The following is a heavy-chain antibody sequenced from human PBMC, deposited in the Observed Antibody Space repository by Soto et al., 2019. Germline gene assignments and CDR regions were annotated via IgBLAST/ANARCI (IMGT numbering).Heavy chain of an antibody. Sequence: PSETLSLTCAVSGGSISSSNWWSWVRQPPGKGLEWIGEIYHSGSTNYNPSLKSRVTISVDKSKNQFSLKLSSVTAADTAVYYCASVRGGYYYAMDGWGQGTTVTVAS. J-gene: IGHJ6*02. CDR1: GGSISSSNW. V-gene: IGHV4-4*02. CDR2: IYHSGST. D-gene: IGHD3-10*02. CDR3: ASVRGGYYYAMDG.